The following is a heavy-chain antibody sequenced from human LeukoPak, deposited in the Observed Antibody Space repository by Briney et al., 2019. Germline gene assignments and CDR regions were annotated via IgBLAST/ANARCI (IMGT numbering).Heavy chain of an antibody. CDR1: GFTFSSYA. Sequence: GGSLRLSCAASGFTFSSYAMSWVRQAPGKGLEWVSAISGSGGSTYYADSVKGRFTISRDNSKNTLYLQMNSLRAEDTAVYYCAKDRPGAVAGTSWFDPWGQGTLVTVSS. V-gene: IGHV3-23*01. D-gene: IGHD6-19*01. J-gene: IGHJ5*02. CDR3: AKDRPGAVAGTSWFDP. CDR2: ISGSGGST.